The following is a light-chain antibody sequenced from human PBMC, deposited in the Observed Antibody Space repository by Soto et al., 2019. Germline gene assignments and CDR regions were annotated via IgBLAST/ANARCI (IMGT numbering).Light chain of an antibody. V-gene: IGKV1-17*01. CDR1: QDIRND. CDR2: AAS. J-gene: IGKJ4*01. Sequence: DIQMTQSPSSLSASVGDRVTITCRASQDIRNDLGWYQQRPGKAPKRLMYAASTLQSGVPSRFSGSGSGTDFTLTLSRLQPEDSATYYCHQADSFPLTFVGGTKVEI. CDR3: HQADSFPLT.